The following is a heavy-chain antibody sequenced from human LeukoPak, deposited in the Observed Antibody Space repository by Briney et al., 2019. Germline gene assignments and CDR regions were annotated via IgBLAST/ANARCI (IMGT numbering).Heavy chain of an antibody. CDR3: AGMRITTPTVRTLDY. J-gene: IGHJ4*02. Sequence: SQTLSLTCTVSGGSMSTYYWTWIRQPPGKGLEWIGFIYYTGSTNYNPSLKSRVTISVDTSKNQFSLKLSSVTAADTAVYYCAGMRITTPTVRTLDYWGQGTLVTVAS. CDR1: GGSMSTYY. CDR2: IYYTGST. D-gene: IGHD1-14*01. V-gene: IGHV4-59*01.